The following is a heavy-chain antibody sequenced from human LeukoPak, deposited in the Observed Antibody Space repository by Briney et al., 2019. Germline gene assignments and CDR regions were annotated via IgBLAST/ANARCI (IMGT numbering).Heavy chain of an antibody. CDR3: ARGDSSSSGFPFDY. D-gene: IGHD6-6*01. J-gene: IGHJ4*02. CDR1: GGSFSGYY. V-gene: IGHV4-34*01. CDR2: INHSGST. Sequence: SETLSLTCAVYGGSFSGYYWSWIRQPPGKGLEWIGEINHSGSTNYNPSLKSRVTISVDTSKNQFSLKLSSVTAADTAVYYCARGDSSSSGFPFDYWGQETLVTVSS.